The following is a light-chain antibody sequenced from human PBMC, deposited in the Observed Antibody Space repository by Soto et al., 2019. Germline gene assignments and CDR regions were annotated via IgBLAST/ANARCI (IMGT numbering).Light chain of an antibody. V-gene: IGKV1-12*01. CDR1: QGSSSW. CDR3: QQANSFPRT. CDR2: AAS. J-gene: IGKJ4*01. Sequence: DIQMTHAPSSVSASVADRLTITCRASQGSSSWLAWYQQKPGKAHKLLIYAASSWQSGVPSRFSGSGSVTDFTLPISSLQPEDFATYYCQQANSFPRTFGGGTKVEIK.